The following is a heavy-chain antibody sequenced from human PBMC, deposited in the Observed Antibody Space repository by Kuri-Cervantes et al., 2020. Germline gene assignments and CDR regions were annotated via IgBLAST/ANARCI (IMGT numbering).Heavy chain of an antibody. Sequence: GESLKISCAASGFTFSSYAMSWVRQAPGKGLEWVSAISGSGGSTYYADSVKGRFTISRDNSKNTLYLEMNSLRAEDTGVYYCARVDWGKFDYWGQGTLVTVSS. CDR2: ISGSGGST. D-gene: IGHD3/OR15-3a*01. V-gene: IGHV3-23*01. CDR1: GFTFSSYA. J-gene: IGHJ4*02. CDR3: ARVDWGKFDY.